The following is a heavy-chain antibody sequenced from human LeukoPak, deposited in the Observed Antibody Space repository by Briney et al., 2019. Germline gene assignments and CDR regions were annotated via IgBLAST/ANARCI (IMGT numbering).Heavy chain of an antibody. CDR3: ARPHRGTTNQFDY. J-gene: IGHJ4*02. CDR2: IYPGDSDT. D-gene: IGHD3-16*01. Sequence: GESLKISCKGSGYSFTSYWIGWVRQMPGKGLKWMGIIYPGDSDTRYSPSFQGQVTISADKSIGTAYLQWSSLKASDTAMYYCARPHRGTTNQFDYWGQGTLVTVSS. V-gene: IGHV5-51*01. CDR1: GYSFTSYW.